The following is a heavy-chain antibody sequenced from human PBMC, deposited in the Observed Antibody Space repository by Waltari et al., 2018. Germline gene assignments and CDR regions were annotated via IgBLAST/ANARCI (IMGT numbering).Heavy chain of an antibody. D-gene: IGHD3-22*01. CDR3: ARATYYYSGGYWDY. J-gene: IGHJ4*02. CDR2: ISSDGGAI. CDR1: GCTFRTYE. Sequence: EVQLVESGGGLVQPGGSLRLSCVASGCTFRTYEVNWVRRAPWKGLEWVSYISSDGGAIYYADSVKGRFTISRDNAKSSLYLHMSSLRAEDTAVYYCARATYYYSGGYWDYWGQGTLVTVSS. V-gene: IGHV3-48*03.